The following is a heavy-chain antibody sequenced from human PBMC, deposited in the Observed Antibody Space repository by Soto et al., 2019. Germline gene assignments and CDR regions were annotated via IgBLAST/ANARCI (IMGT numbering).Heavy chain of an antibody. J-gene: IGHJ5*02. CDR2: IYYTGTT. Sequence: SEPLSLTCTVSGGSIISSNYYWAWIRQPPGTGLEWIATIYYTGTTYYNPSLKTRITMSVDTSKSPFSLTLSSVTAADTAVYYCARLNKPGWFDPWGQGTLVT. V-gene: IGHV4-39*01. CDR3: ARLNKPGWFDP. CDR1: GGSIISSNYY.